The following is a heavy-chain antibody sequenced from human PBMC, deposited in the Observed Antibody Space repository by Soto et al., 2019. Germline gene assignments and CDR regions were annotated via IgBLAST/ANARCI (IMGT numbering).Heavy chain of an antibody. CDR3: AADGSYANDAFDI. Sequence: SVKVSCKASGFTFTSSAVQWVRQARGQRLEWIGWIVVGSGNTNYAQKFQERVTITRDMSTSTAYMELSSLRSEDTAVYYCAADGSYANDAFDIWGQGTMVTVSS. V-gene: IGHV1-58*01. CDR2: IVVGSGNT. D-gene: IGHD1-26*01. J-gene: IGHJ3*02. CDR1: GFTFTSSA.